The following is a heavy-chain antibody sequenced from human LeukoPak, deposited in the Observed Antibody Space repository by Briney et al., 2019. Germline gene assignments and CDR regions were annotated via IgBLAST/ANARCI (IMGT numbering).Heavy chain of an antibody. CDR1: GFTFSSYA. D-gene: IGHD6-19*01. Sequence: GGSLRLSCAASGFTFSSYAMSWVRQAPGKGLEWVSAISGSGGSTYYADSVKGRFTISRVNSKNTLYLQMNSLRDEDTAVYYCAKGKDSSGWYLVFDYWGQGTLVTVSS. J-gene: IGHJ4*02. CDR2: ISGSGGST. V-gene: IGHV3-23*01. CDR3: AKGKDSSGWYLVFDY.